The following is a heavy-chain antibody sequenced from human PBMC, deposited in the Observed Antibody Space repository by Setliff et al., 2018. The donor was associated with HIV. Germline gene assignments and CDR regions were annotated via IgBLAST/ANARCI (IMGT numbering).Heavy chain of an antibody. J-gene: IGHJ6*03. Sequence: SETLSLTCAVYGGSFSGYYWSWIRQTPRKGLERIGEIDHSGGTKYNPSLKSRVTISLDTSKNQFSLKLSSVTAADTAVYYCARARFWSGYYTGDNYYYMDVWGKGTTVTVS. D-gene: IGHD3-3*01. V-gene: IGHV4-34*01. CDR2: IDHSGGT. CDR1: GGSFSGYY. CDR3: ARARFWSGYYTGDNYYYMDV.